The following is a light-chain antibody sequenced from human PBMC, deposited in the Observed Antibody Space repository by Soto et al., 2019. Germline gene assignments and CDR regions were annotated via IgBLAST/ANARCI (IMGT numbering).Light chain of an antibody. V-gene: IGKV3-15*01. J-gene: IGKJ4*01. Sequence: ELVMTQSPATLSVSPGERATLSCRASQSFSSNVAWYQQKPGQAPRLLIYGASNRATGIPARFSGSGSGTEFTLTISRLQSEDFAVYYCQKYNNWPPLTFGGGTKVDIK. CDR1: QSFSSN. CDR3: QKYNNWPPLT. CDR2: GAS.